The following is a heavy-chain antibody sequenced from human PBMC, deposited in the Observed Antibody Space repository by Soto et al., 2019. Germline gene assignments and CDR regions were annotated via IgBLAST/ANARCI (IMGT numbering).Heavy chain of an antibody. CDR1: GDSVTFGHHY. Sequence: QVQLQESGPGLVKPSGTLSLICIVSGDSVTFGHHYWSWIRQPPGKGLEWSGHIFFTGAINYSPSLKRRVTMSVDSSKSQFSLNLTSVSAADSAIYYCARARPDSAGSSLGRRLDVWGQGTTVTVSS. CDR2: IFFTGAI. D-gene: IGHD3-10*01. J-gene: IGHJ6*02. CDR3: ARARPDSAGSSLGRRLDV. V-gene: IGHV4-61*01.